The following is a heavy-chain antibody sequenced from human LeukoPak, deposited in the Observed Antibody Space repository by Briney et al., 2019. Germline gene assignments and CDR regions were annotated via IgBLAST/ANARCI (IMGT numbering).Heavy chain of an antibody. J-gene: IGHJ6*02. Sequence: ASVKVSCKASGYTFTSYGISWVRQAPGQGLEWMGWISAYNGNTNYAQKLQGRVAMTTDTSTSTAYMELRSLRSDDTAVYYCASGYYDILTGYYVYGMDVWGQGTTVTVSS. CDR1: GYTFTSYG. V-gene: IGHV1-18*01. CDR2: ISAYNGNT. D-gene: IGHD3-9*01. CDR3: ASGYYDILTGYYVYGMDV.